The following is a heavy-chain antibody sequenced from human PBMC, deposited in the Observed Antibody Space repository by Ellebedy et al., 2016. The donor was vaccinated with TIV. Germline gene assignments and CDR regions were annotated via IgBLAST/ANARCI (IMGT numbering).Heavy chain of an antibody. V-gene: IGHV3-7*03. CDR1: GFTFNTFW. CDR3: ARARVPFFMGAFDI. CDR2: IKKDGSED. D-gene: IGHD3-3*02. Sequence: GESLKISCAASGFTFNTFWMGWVRQAPGEGLEWVANIKKDGSEDYYVGSVKGRFTISRDNAKNSLYLQMNSLRAEDTAVYYCARARVPFFMGAFDIWGHGTTVTVSS. J-gene: IGHJ3*02.